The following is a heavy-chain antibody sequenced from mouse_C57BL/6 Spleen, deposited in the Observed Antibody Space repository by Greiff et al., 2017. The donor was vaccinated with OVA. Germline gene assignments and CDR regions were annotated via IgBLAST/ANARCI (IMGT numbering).Heavy chain of an antibody. J-gene: IGHJ4*01. D-gene: IGHD2-1*01. CDR2: IYWDDDK. V-gene: IGHV8-12*01. CDR1: GFSLSTSGMG. Sequence: QVQLKESGPGILQSSQTLSLTCSFSGFSLSTSGMGVSWIRQPSGKGLEWLAHIYWDDDKRYNPSLKSRLTISKDTSRNQVFLKITSVDTADTATYYCARSKNYYGNYDAMDYWGQGTSVTVSA. CDR3: ARSKNYYGNYDAMDY.